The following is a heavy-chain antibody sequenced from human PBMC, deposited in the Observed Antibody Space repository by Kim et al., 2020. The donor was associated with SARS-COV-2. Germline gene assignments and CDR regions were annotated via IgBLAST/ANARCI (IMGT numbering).Heavy chain of an antibody. CDR3: ARSPIRPYDYGDK. J-gene: IGHJ4*02. Sequence: GGSLRLSCAASGFTFSSYWMSWVRQAPGKGLEWVANIKQDGSEKYYVDSVKGRFTISRDNAKNSLYLQMNSLRAEDTAVYYCARSPIRPYDYGDKWGQGTLVTVSS. CDR2: IKQDGSEK. D-gene: IGHD2-21*01. V-gene: IGHV3-7*01. CDR1: GFTFSSYW.